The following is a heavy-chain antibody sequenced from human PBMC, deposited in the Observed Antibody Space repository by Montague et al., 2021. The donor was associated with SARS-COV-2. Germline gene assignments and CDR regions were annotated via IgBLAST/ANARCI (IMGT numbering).Heavy chain of an antibody. J-gene: IGHJ5*02. CDR3: ARSVVGGTYRHTRWFDP. CDR1: GDSMRSPY. V-gene: IGHV4-59*11. CDR2: TYYSGVA. D-gene: IGHD3-16*02. Sequence: SETLSLTCTVSGDSMRSPYWNWIRQPPGKGLEYTGYTYYSGVANYNPSLRSRVTISLDTSKNQFSLNLRSVTAADTAVYYCARSVVGGTYRHTRWFDPWGQGTLVTVFS.